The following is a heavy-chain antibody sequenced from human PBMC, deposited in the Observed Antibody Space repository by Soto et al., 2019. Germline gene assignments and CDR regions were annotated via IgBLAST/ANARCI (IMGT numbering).Heavy chain of an antibody. J-gene: IGHJ3*02. CDR1: GFTFSSYS. V-gene: IGHV3-21*01. CDR2: INPTSRYV. CDR3: ARHETRLTGDGFDI. Sequence: EVQLLESGGGLVNPGGSLRHSCATSGFTFSSYSMDWVRQAPGKGLEWVSSINPTSRYVFYADSVRGRFTISRDYAENSLHLQMNGLRGEDTAVYYCARHETRLTGDGFDIWGRGTVVTVSS. D-gene: IGHD3-9*01.